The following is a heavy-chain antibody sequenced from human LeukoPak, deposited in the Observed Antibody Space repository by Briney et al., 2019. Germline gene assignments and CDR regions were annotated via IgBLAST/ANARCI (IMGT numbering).Heavy chain of an antibody. CDR1: GYTFTGYY. J-gene: IGHJ4*02. V-gene: IGHV1-18*04. CDR2: ISIYNGNT. CDR3: ARTSAYGSSWHSY. Sequence: ASVKVSCKASGYTFTGYYMHWVRQAPGHGLEWMGWISIYNGNTNYTQNLQGRVTMTTDTSTNTAYMELRSLRSDDTAVYYCARTSAYGSSWHSYWGQGTLVTVSS. D-gene: IGHD6-13*01.